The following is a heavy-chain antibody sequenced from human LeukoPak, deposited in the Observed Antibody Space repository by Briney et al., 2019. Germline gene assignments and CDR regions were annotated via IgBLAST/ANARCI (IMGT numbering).Heavy chain of an antibody. CDR1: GFTFSSYA. D-gene: IGHD3-22*01. Sequence: PGGSLRLSCAASGFTFSSYAMSWVRQAPGKGLEWVSAISGSGGSTYYADSVKGRFTISRDNSKNTLYLQMNSLRAEDTAVYYCAKDRYYYDSSWTFDYWGQGTLVTVPS. CDR2: ISGSGGST. J-gene: IGHJ4*02. V-gene: IGHV3-23*01. CDR3: AKDRYYYDSSWTFDY.